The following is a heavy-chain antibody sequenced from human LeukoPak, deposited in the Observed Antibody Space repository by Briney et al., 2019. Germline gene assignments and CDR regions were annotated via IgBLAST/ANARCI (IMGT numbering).Heavy chain of an antibody. J-gene: IGHJ4*02. CDR2: ISYDGSNK. CDR1: GFTFSSYG. CDR3: ARDRYSGSYYEGFDY. D-gene: IGHD1-26*01. Sequence: PGGSLRLSCAASGFTFSSYGMHWVRQAPGKGLEWVAVISYDGSNKYYADSVKGRFTISRDNYKNTLYLQMNSLRAEDTAVYYCARDRYSGSYYEGFDYWGQGTLVTVSS. V-gene: IGHV3-30*03.